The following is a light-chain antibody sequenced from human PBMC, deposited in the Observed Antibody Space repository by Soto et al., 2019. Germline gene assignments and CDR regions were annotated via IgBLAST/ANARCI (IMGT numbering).Light chain of an antibody. J-gene: IGKJ5*01. CDR2: GAS. CDR1: QKISSSY. V-gene: IGKV3-20*01. CDR3: QQYGGTPPIT. Sequence: EIVLTQSPGTLSLSPGEIATLSCRASQKISSSYLAWYQQKPVQAPRGLIYGASSRATGIPDRFRGSGSGTDFTLTISRLEPEDFAVYYCQQYGGTPPITFGQGTRLEIK.